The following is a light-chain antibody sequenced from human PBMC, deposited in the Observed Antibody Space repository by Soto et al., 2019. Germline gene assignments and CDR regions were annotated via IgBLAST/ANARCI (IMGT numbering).Light chain of an antibody. CDR3: QHYGSSWT. CDR2: GAS. Sequence: EIVLTQSPGTLSLSPGERATLSCRASQSVSSSYLAWYQQKPGQAPRLLIYGASSRAAGIPDRFSGSGSGTVFTLTIRRLEPEDFAVYYCQHYGSSWTFGHGTKVEIK. CDR1: QSVSSSY. J-gene: IGKJ1*01. V-gene: IGKV3-20*01.